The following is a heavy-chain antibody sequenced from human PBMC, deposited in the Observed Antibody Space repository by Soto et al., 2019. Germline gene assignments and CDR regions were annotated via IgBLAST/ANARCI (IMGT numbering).Heavy chain of an antibody. Sequence: QVQLVESGGGVVQPGRSLRLSCAASGFTFSSYGMHWVRQAPGKGLEWVAVISYDGSNKYYADSVKGRFTISRDNSKNTLYLQMNSLRAEDTAVYYCAKADYGDYYWGQGTLVTVSS. V-gene: IGHV3-30*18. CDR1: GFTFSSYG. J-gene: IGHJ4*02. D-gene: IGHD4-17*01. CDR2: ISYDGSNK. CDR3: AKADYGDYY.